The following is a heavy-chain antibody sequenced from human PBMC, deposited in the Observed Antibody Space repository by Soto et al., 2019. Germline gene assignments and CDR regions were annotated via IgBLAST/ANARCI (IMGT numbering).Heavy chain of an antibody. J-gene: IGHJ4*02. CDR2: ISPNFGGT. CDR3: TRVGGGYLDY. Sequence: QVQLVQSGAEVKNPGASVKVSCKSSGYTFTGNDLHWVRQAPGQGLEWMGWISPNFGGTTYSPNFQGRVTVTRDTSISTVYMELSSLKSDAPAVYYWTRVGGGYLDYWGPGTLVTVSS. V-gene: IGHV1-2*02. D-gene: IGHD3-10*01. CDR1: GYTFTGND.